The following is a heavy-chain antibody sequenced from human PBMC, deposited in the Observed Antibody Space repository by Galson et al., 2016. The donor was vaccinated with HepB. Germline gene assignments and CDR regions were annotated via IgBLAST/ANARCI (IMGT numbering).Heavy chain of an antibody. CDR3: ATVKLTTWYSFDS. V-gene: IGHV3-15*01. CDR2: IKGEADGGTT. J-gene: IGHJ4*02. D-gene: IGHD2-2*01. Sequence: SLRLSCAASGLTFTNAWMTWVRQAPGKGLGWVGRIKGEADGGTTDYAAPVKGRFYISRDDSTHTLFLRMNSLRVEDGAVYYCATVKLTTWYSFDSWGQGTLVTVSS. CDR1: GLTFTNAW.